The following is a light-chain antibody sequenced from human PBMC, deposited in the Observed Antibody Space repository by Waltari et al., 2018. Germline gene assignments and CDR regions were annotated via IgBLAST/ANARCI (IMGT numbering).Light chain of an antibody. V-gene: IGKV3-20*01. CDR2: AAS. CDR1: QSLSRSR. J-gene: IGKJ2*01. CDR3: QQYSSSVMYT. Sequence: EFVLTQSPDTLSLSPGGRATLSCRASQSLSRSRLAWYQQKPGQAPRLLIYAASSRATGIPGRFSGSGSGTDFSLTISRVEPEDVALYYCQQYSSSVMYTFGQGTKLEIQ.